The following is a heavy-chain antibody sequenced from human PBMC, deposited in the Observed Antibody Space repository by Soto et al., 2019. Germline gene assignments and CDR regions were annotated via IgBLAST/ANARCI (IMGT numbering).Heavy chain of an antibody. Sequence: QVQLVQSGAELKKPGSSVKVSCKASGGTFSSYAISWVRQAPGQGLEWMGGFIPIFGTANYAQKFQGRVTITADESTGTAYMAVSSLRSEDTAVYYWAEGSRWELLHCDYWGQGTLVTVSS. D-gene: IGHD1-26*01. CDR2: FIPIFGTA. CDR3: AEGSRWELLHCDY. CDR1: GGTFSSYA. V-gene: IGHV1-69*01. J-gene: IGHJ4*02.